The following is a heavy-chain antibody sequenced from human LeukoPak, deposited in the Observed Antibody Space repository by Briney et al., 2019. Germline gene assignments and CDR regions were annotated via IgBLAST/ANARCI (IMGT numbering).Heavy chain of an antibody. Sequence: GASVKVSCKASGYTFTSYDINWVRQATGQGLEWMGWMNPNSGNTGYAQKFQGRVTMTRNTSISTAYMEPSSLRSEDTAVYYCARGTYDSSGYYYVLPYYYYYYMDVWGKGTTVTVSS. D-gene: IGHD3-22*01. CDR1: GYTFTSYD. V-gene: IGHV1-8*01. J-gene: IGHJ6*03. CDR2: MNPNSGNT. CDR3: ARGTYDSSGYYYVLPYYYYYYMDV.